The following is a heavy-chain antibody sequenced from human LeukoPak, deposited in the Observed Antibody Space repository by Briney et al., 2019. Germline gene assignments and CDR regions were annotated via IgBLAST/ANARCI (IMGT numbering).Heavy chain of an antibody. D-gene: IGHD5-24*01. V-gene: IGHV3-33*05. CDR2: MSFDGSNK. CDR3: ARAYGAATIFY. CDR1: GFVFSTYG. Sequence: GGSLRLSCAASGFVFSTYGMHWVRQAPGKGLEWLSFMSFDGSNKKSVDSVEGRFTLSRDNSKNTLYLQMNSLRVEDTAVYYCARAYGAATIFYWGQGTLVTVSS. J-gene: IGHJ4*02.